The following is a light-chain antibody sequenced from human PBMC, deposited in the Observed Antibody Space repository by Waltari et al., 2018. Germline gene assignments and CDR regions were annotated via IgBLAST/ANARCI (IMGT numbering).Light chain of an antibody. CDR2: GAS. J-gene: IGKJ5*01. Sequence: IVMTQSPPPLSVSPGKSATLPCRASQSVSSKLAWYQQKPGQAPRLLIYGASTRATGIPARFSGSGSGTEFTLTISSLQSEDFAVYYCQQYNNWPMTFGQGTRLEIK. CDR3: QQYNNWPMT. V-gene: IGKV3-15*01. CDR1: QSVSSK.